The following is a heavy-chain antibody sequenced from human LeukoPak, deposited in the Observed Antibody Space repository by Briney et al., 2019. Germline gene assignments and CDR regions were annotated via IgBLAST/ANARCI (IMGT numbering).Heavy chain of an antibody. CDR2: IYYSGST. J-gene: IGHJ3*02. V-gene: IGHV4-39*01. Sequence: SETLSLTCTVSGGSISSSSYYWGWIRQPPGKGLEWIGSIYYSGSTYYNPSLKSRVTISVDTSKNQFSLKLSSVTAADTAVYYCARASVSGTGDGFDIWGQGTMVTVSS. D-gene: IGHD6-19*01. CDR1: GGSISSSSYY. CDR3: ARASVSGTGDGFDI.